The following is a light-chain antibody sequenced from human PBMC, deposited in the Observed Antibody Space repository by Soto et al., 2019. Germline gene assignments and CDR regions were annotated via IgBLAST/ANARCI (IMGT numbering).Light chain of an antibody. Sequence: QSVLTRPPSASGSPGQSVTISCTGTSSDVGGYNYVSWYQHHPGKAPKLMIYEVNKRPSGVPDRFSGSKSGNTASLTVSGLQAEDEADYYCSSFAGTNNLGVFGTGTKVTVL. CDR3: SSFAGTNNLGV. J-gene: IGLJ1*01. V-gene: IGLV2-8*01. CDR1: SSDVGGYNY. CDR2: EVN.